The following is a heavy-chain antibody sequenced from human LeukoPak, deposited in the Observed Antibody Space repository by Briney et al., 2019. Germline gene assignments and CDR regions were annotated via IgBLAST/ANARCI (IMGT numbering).Heavy chain of an antibody. CDR2: FDPEDGET. D-gene: IGHD2-2*01. CDR1: GYTLTELS. V-gene: IGHV1-24*01. J-gene: IGHJ6*02. CDR3: ATDIVVVPAAKDNYYYYGMDV. Sequence: ASVKVSCKVSGYTLTELSIHWVRQAPGKGLEWMGGFDPEDGETIYAQKFQGRVTMTEDTSTDTAYMELSSLRSEDTAVYYCATDIVVVPAAKDNYYYYGMDVWGQGTTVTVSS.